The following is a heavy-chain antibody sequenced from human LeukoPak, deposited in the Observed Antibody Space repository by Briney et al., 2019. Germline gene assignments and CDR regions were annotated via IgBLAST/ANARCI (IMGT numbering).Heavy chain of an antibody. Sequence: GGSLRLSCAASGFTFSNYAMNWVRQAPGKGLEWVSSISGSGGSTYHADSVKGRFTISRDSSKNTLYLQMNSLRAEDTAAYFCAKIPFNSGWYSFDSWSQGTLVTVSS. CDR1: GFTFSNYA. J-gene: IGHJ4*02. CDR3: AKIPFNSGWYSFDS. V-gene: IGHV3-23*01. D-gene: IGHD6-19*01. CDR2: ISGSGGST.